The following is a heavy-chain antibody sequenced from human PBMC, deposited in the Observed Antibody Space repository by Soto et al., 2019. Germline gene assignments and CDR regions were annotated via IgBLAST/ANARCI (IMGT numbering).Heavy chain of an antibody. CDR2: VSYDGSNK. Sequence: GGSLRLSCAASGFTFSSYGMHWVRQAPGKGLEWVAVVSYDGSNKYYADSVKGRFTISRDNSKNTLYLQMNSLRAEDTAVYYCAKDVPSTYYDFWSGYPDAFDIWGQGTMVTVS. CDR3: AKDVPSTYYDFWSGYPDAFDI. CDR1: GFTFSSYG. D-gene: IGHD3-3*01. V-gene: IGHV3-30*18. J-gene: IGHJ3*02.